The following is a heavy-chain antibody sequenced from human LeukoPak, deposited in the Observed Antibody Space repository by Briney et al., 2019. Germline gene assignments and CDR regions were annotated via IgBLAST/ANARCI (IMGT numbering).Heavy chain of an antibody. CDR1: RYTFTRYG. CDR3: ARDLREGTTGNYYYYGMDV. Sequence: GASDKVSCKASRYTFTRYGIFWVRQAAAQGLEGVGWSSAYNGNTNYAQKLQGRVTMTTDTSTSTAYMELRSLRSDDTAVYYCARDLREGTTGNYYYYGMDVWGQGTTVTVSS. V-gene: IGHV1-18*01. D-gene: IGHD1-1*01. CDR2: SSAYNGNT. J-gene: IGHJ6*02.